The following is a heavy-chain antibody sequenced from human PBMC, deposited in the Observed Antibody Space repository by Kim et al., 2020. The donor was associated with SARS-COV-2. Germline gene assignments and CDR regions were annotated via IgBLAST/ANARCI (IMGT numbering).Heavy chain of an antibody. J-gene: IGHJ3*02. CDR2: IDPSDSYT. CDR1: GYSFTSYW. Sequence: GESLKISCKGSGYSFTSYWISWVRQMPGKGLEWMGRIDPSDSYTNYSPSFQGHVTISADKSISTAYLQWSSLKASDTAMYYCAYGDSALDAFDIWGQGTMVTVSS. CDR3: AYGDSALDAFDI. D-gene: IGHD4-17*01. V-gene: IGHV5-10-1*01.